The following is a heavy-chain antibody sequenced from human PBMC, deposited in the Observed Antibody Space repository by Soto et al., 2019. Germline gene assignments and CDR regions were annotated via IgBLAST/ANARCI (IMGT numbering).Heavy chain of an antibody. J-gene: IGHJ6*02. Sequence: PGGSLRLSCTASGFTFGDYAMSWFRQAPGKGLEWVGFIRSKAYGGTTEYAASVKGRFTISRDDSKSIAYLQMNSLKTEDTAVYYCTREFFGMVNPYGMDVWGQGTTVTVSS. D-gene: IGHD1-26*01. V-gene: IGHV3-49*03. CDR1: GFTFGDYA. CDR3: TREFFGMVNPYGMDV. CDR2: IRSKAYGGTT.